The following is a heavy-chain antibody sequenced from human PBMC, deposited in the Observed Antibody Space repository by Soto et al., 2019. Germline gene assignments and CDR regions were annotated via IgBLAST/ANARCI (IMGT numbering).Heavy chain of an antibody. Sequence: QVQLVQSGAEVRQPAASVKVSCKTSGATFSSYAITWVRQAPGQGLEWMGGIVPTVDTSTYAQKFQGRVTITADKFTNTVYMELSRLRSDDTAVYYCVRVVAITGYPDNWGQGTLVTVSS. J-gene: IGHJ4*02. CDR1: GATFSSYA. CDR2: IVPTVDTS. D-gene: IGHD5-12*01. CDR3: VRVVAITGYPDN. V-gene: IGHV1-69*14.